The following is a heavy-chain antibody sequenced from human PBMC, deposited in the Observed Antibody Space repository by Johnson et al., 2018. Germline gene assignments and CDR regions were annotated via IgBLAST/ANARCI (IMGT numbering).Heavy chain of an antibody. J-gene: IGHJ3*01. D-gene: IGHD6-19*01. V-gene: IGHV5-51*01. CDR2: IYPGDSDT. CDR1: GFTFTSYW. CDR3: ARHGYSSPTDAFDL. Sequence: EVQLVESGGGLVQPGGSLRLSCAASGFTFTSYWIGWVRQTPGKGLEWMGIIYPGDSDTRYSPSFQGQVTISADKSISTAYLQWTSLKASDTAIYYCARHGYSSPTDAFDLWGKGTMVTVSS.